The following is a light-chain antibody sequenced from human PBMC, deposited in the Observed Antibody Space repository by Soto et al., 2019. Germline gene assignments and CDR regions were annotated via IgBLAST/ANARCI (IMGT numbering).Light chain of an antibody. CDR1: QILLHITGEAF. V-gene: IGKV2-29*01. J-gene: IGKJ1*01. CDR3: QQYYNWRRT. Sequence: DVLMTQPTLSLSVAPGQPAAISCKSSQILLHITGEAFLFWYQQKTGQAPRLLIYDVSTRATGVPARFSGSGSGTEFTLTITSLQSEDFAVYYCQQYYNWRRTFGQGTKV. CDR2: DVS.